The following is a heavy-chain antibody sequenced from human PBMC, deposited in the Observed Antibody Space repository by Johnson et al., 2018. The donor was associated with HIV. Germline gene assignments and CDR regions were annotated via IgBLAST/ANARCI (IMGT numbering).Heavy chain of an antibody. D-gene: IGHD2-15*01. Sequence: QVQLVESGGGLVQPGRSLRLSCAAFGFTFDDYAMHWVRQAPGKGLEWVAVISYDGSKKYYADSVKGRFTISRDNSKNTLYLQMNSLRVEDTAVYYVRVVGDAFDIWGQGTMVTVSS. J-gene: IGHJ3*02. V-gene: IGHV3-30*03. CDR1: GFTFDDYA. CDR2: ISYDGSKK. CDR3: RVVGDAFDI.